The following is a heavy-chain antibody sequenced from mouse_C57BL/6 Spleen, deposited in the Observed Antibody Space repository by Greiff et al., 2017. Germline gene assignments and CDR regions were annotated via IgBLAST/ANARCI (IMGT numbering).Heavy chain of an antibody. Sequence: QVQLQQPGAELVMPGASVKLSCKASGYTFTSYWMHWVKQRPGQGLEWIGEIDPSDSYTNYNQKFKGKSTLTVDKSSSTAYMQLSSLTSEDSAVCDCAREERRDYPRFDYWGQGTTLTVSS. CDR1: GYTFTSYW. D-gene: IGHD2-4*01. J-gene: IGHJ2*01. CDR3: AREERRDYPRFDY. CDR2: IDPSDSYT. V-gene: IGHV1-69*01.